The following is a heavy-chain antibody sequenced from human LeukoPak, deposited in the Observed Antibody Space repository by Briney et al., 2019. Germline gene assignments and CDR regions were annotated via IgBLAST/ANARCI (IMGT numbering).Heavy chain of an antibody. CDR2: ITNKAFGGTA. CDR1: GFTFSSYG. Sequence: GGSLRLSCAASGFTFSSYGMNWVRQAPEKGLEGVGFITNKAFGGTAEYAASVKGRFTISRDDSRSIAYLQMDNLRTEDTGVYYCTRDEYGVGSNFFDYWGQGTLVTVST. V-gene: IGHV3-49*04. D-gene: IGHD4-17*01. CDR3: TRDEYGVGSNFFDY. J-gene: IGHJ4*02.